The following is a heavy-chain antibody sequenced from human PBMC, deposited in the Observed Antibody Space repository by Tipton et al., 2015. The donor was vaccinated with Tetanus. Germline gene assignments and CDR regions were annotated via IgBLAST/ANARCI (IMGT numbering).Heavy chain of an antibody. CDR2: IWYDGTTK. D-gene: IGHD4-17*01. Sequence: PLRLSCAASGFSFSTYNFHWIRQAPGKGLEWVAVIWYDGTTKFYADSVKGRFTISRDNSKNTLFLQMNSLRAEDTAVYYCARETSLTTSYWGQGTLVTVSS. V-gene: IGHV3-33*01. J-gene: IGHJ1*01. CDR1: GFSFSTYN. CDR3: ARETSLTTSY.